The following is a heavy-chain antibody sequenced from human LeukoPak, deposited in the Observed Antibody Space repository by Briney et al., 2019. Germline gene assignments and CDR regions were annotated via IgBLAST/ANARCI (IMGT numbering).Heavy chain of an antibody. CDR1: GVSYRTYG. CDR3: ARTRTSTRSSFNS. Sequence: GGSLRLSCAASGVSYRTYGMSWVREAPGGGLEWVSAITASGGSTFYADSVKGRFTISRDNSRNTLYLQMNNLRAENTALYNCARTRTSTRSSFNSWGQGTLVTVSS. J-gene: IGHJ4*02. CDR2: ITASGGST. V-gene: IGHV3-23*01.